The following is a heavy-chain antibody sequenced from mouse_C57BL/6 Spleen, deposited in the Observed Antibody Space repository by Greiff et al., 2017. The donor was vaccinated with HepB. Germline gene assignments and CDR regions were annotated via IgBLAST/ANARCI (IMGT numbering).Heavy chain of an antibody. D-gene: IGHD1-1*01. J-gene: IGHJ2*01. CDR3: ARGGFTTVVGYFDY. CDR2: IYPGSGST. Sequence: VKLQQPGAELVKPGASVKMSCKASGYTFTSYWITWVKQRPGQGLEWIGDIYPGSGSTNYNEKFKSKATLTVDTSSSKAYMQLSSLTSEDSAVYYCARGGFTTVVGYFDYWGQGTTLTVSS. CDR1: GYTFTSYW. V-gene: IGHV1-55*01.